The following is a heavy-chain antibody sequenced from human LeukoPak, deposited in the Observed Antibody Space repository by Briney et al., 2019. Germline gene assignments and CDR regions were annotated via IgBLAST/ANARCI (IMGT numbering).Heavy chain of an antibody. CDR1: GGSISSGGYS. J-gene: IGHJ5*02. CDR2: IYHSGST. CDR3: ARAGLPPGKEFDP. D-gene: IGHD4-11*01. Sequence: SETLSLTCAVSGGSISSGGYSWSWIRQPPGKGLEWIGYIYHSGSTYYNPSLKSRVTISVDRSKNLFSLKLSSVTAADTAVYYCARAGLPPGKEFDPWGQGTLVTVSS. V-gene: IGHV4-30-2*01.